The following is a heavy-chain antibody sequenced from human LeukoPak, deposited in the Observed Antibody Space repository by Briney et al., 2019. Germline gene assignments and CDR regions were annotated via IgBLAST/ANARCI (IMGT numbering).Heavy chain of an antibody. CDR1: GGTFSSYT. CDR3: ARTHVDTAPRGYYYGMDV. CDR2: IIPILGIA. V-gene: IGHV1-69*02. D-gene: IGHD5-18*01. J-gene: IGHJ6*02. Sequence: SVKVSCKASGGTFSSYTISWVRQAPGQGLEWMGRIIPILGIANYAQKFQGRVTITADKSTSTAYMELSSLRSEDTAVYYCARTHVDTAPRGYYYGMDVWGQGTTVTVSS.